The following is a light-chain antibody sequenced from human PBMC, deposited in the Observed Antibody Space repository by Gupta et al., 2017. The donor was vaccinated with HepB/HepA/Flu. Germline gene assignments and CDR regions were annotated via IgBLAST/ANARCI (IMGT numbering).Light chain of an antibody. V-gene: IGKV1-39*01. CDR1: QNIKSY. CDR3: QQTSAIPQT. Sequence: DIQMTHSPSSLSASVGDRINITCRASQNIKSYLNWYQQRSGKAPKLLIYGASSLQGGVPSRFGGSGSGTDFTLTVSSLQPEDFATYYCQQTSAIPQTFGPGTKVDIK. CDR2: GAS. J-gene: IGKJ3*01.